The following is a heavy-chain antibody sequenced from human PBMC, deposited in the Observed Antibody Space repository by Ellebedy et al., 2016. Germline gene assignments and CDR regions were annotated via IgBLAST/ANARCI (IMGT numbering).Heavy chain of an antibody. CDR1: GGSISSSSYY. V-gene: IGHV4-39*07. CDR2: IYYSGST. D-gene: IGHD1-26*01. CDR3: ARGRWMGATYLDY. Sequence: SETLSLTCTVSGGSISSSSYYWGWIRQPPGKGLEWIGSIYYSGSTYYNPSLKSRVTISVDTSKNQFSLKLSSVTAADTAVYYCARGRWMGATYLDYWGQGILVTVSS. J-gene: IGHJ4*02.